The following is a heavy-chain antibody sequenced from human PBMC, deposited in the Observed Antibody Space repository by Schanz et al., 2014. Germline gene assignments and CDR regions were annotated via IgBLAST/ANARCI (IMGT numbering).Heavy chain of an antibody. CDR2: VNYIGST. D-gene: IGHD3-10*01. J-gene: IGHJ4*02. CDR1: AAFISRYY. Sequence: QVQLQVSGPGLVKPSETLSLTCTVSAAFISRYYWSWVRQAPGKGLEWIGYVNYIGSTKYNPSLESRVTISADTSKKQFSLKMTSVTTADTAVYYCASTHWFGSGTTIVDYWGQGTPVTVSS. V-gene: IGHV4-59*01. CDR3: ASTHWFGSGTTIVDY.